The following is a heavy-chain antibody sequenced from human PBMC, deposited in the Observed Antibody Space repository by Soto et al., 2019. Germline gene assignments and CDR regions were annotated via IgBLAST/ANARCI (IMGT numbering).Heavy chain of an antibody. J-gene: IGHJ4*02. CDR2: ISGSGGST. D-gene: IGHD3-22*01. CDR1: GFPFSSYA. Sequence: GGSLRLSCAASGFPFSSYAMSWVRQAPGKGLEWVSAISGSGGSTYYADSVKGRFTISRDNSKNTLYLQMNSLRAEDTAVYYWATAYYYDSSAYGGQETLVTVSS. V-gene: IGHV3-23*01. CDR3: ATAYYYDSSAY.